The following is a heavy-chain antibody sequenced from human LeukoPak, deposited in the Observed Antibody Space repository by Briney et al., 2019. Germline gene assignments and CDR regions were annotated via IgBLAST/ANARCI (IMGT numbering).Heavy chain of an antibody. J-gene: IGHJ4*02. V-gene: IGHV3-23*01. D-gene: IGHD1-7*01. Sequence: QAGGSLRLSCAASGFTFSSYAMSWVRHAPGKGLEWVSAISGSGGSTYYADSVKGRFTISRDNSKNTLYLQMNSLRAEDTAVYYCAKSMVLELPFYFNYWGQGTLVTVSS. CDR2: ISGSGGST. CDR1: GFTFSSYA. CDR3: AKSMVLELPFYFNY.